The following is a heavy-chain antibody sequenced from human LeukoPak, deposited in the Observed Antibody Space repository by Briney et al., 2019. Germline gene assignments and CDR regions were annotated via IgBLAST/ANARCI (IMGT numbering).Heavy chain of an antibody. CDR1: GFTFDDYV. Sequence: GGSLRLSCAASGFTFDDYVMHWVRQAPGKGLEWVSGISWNSGSIGYADSVKGRFTISRDNAKYSLYLQMNSLRAEDTALYYCAKSNLEYSSSWYGYYFDYWGQGNLVTVSS. CDR3: AKSNLEYSSSWYGYYFDY. CDR2: ISWNSGSI. V-gene: IGHV3-9*01. J-gene: IGHJ4*02. D-gene: IGHD6-13*01.